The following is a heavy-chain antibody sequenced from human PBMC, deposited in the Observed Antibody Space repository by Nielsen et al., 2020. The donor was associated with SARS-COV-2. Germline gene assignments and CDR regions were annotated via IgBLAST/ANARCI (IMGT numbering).Heavy chain of an antibody. Sequence: GESLKISCAASGFTFSDYYMSWIRQAPGKGLEWVSYISSSSSYTNYADSVKGRFTISRDNSKNTLYLQMNSLRAEDTAVYYCAKGGRYYDILTGYYTDYGMDVWGQGTTVTVSS. CDR3: AKGGRYYDILTGYYTDYGMDV. CDR1: GFTFSDYY. J-gene: IGHJ6*02. D-gene: IGHD3-9*01. CDR2: ISSSSSYT. V-gene: IGHV3-11*05.